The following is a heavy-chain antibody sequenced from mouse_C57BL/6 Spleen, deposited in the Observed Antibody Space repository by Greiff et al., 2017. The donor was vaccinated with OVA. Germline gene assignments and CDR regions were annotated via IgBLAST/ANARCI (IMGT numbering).Heavy chain of an antibody. D-gene: IGHD1-1*01. CDR2: ISSGGSYT. V-gene: IGHV5-6*01. Sequence: EVKLVESGGDLVKPGGSLKLSCAASGFTFSSYGMSWVRQTPDKRLEWVATISSGGSYTYYPDSVKGRFTISRDNAKNTLYLQMSSLKSEDTAMYYCARHGAVNYFDYWGKGTTLTVSS. CDR3: ARHGAVNYFDY. CDR1: GFTFSSYG. J-gene: IGHJ2*01.